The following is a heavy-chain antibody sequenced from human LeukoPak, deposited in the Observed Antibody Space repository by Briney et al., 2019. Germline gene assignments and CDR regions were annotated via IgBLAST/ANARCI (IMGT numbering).Heavy chain of an antibody. CDR2: IYSGGST. D-gene: IGHD3-22*01. J-gene: IGHJ4*02. CDR1: GFTVSSNY. V-gene: IGHV3-53*01. Sequence: GGSLRLSCAASGFTVSSNYMSWVRQAPGKGLEWVSVIYSGGSTYYADSVKGRFTISRDNSKNTLYLQMNSLRAKDTAVYYCARGPRNHYYDSSGLLDYWGQGTLVTVSS. CDR3: ARGPRNHYYDSSGLLDY.